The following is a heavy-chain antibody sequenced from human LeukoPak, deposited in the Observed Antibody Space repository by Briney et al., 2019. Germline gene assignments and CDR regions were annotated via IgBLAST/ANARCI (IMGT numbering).Heavy chain of an antibody. Sequence: GKSLRLSCAASAFTFSSYGMHWVRQAPGKGLEWVAVISSDGSNKYYADSVKGRFTISRDNSKNTLYLQMDSLRAEDTAVYYCARFDYADYLAFDYWGQGTLVTVSS. CDR2: ISSDGSNK. CDR1: AFTFSSYG. D-gene: IGHD4-17*01. V-gene: IGHV3-30*03. CDR3: ARFDYADYLAFDY. J-gene: IGHJ4*02.